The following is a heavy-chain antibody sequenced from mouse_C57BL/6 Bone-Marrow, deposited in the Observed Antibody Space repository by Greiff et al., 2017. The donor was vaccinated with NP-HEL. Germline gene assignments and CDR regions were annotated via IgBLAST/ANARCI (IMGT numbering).Heavy chain of an antibody. V-gene: IGHV1-59*01. D-gene: IGHD1-1*01. CDR3: ARLRYYGPYWYFDV. Sequence: VQLQQPGAELVRPGTSVKLSCKASGYTFTSYWMHWVKQRPGQGLEWIGVIDPSDSYTNYNQKFKGKATLTVDTSSSTAYMQLSSLTSEDSAVYYCARLRYYGPYWYFDVWGTGTTVTVSS. J-gene: IGHJ1*03. CDR1: GYTFTSYW. CDR2: IDPSDSYT.